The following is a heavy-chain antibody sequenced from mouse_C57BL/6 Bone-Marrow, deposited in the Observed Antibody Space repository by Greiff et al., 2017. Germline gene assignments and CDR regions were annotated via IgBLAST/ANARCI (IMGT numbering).Heavy chain of an antibody. V-gene: IGHV5-9-1*02. Sequence: EVQLVESGEGLVKPGGSLKLSCAASGFTFSSYAMSWVRQTPEKRLEWVAYISSGGDYIYYADTVKGRFTISRDNARNTLYLQMSSLKSEDTAMYYCTRGRGITAFYYYAMDYWGQGTSVTVSS. J-gene: IGHJ4*01. CDR1: GFTFSSYA. D-gene: IGHD2-4*01. CDR2: ISSGGDYI. CDR3: TRGRGITAFYYYAMDY.